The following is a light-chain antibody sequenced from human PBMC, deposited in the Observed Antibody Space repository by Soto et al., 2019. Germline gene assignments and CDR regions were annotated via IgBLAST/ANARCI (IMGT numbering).Light chain of an antibody. Sequence: IQMTQSPSTLSASVGDRVTITCRATQIISHWLAWYQQKPGKAPKLLISKASTLASGVPSRFSGGISGTDFTLTITGLQPDDFATYYCQQYSVFPWTFGQGTKLEI. CDR2: KAS. CDR3: QQYSVFPWT. CDR1: QIISHW. J-gene: IGKJ2*02. V-gene: IGKV1-5*03.